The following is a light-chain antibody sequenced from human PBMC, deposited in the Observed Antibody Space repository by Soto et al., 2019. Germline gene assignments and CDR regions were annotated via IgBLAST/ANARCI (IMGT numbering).Light chain of an antibody. V-gene: IGKV3-11*01. J-gene: IGKJ5*01. CDR1: QSVSRY. CDR2: DAS. Sequence: AQSPVSLSASPGDRPTLSCSASQSVSRYLASYQQQPAQAPSLLIYDASNRATGIPARFSGSGSSTDYSLIISSLETQDFSVYYCQQRSNWHTITFGQGTRLEIK. CDR3: QQRSNWHTIT.